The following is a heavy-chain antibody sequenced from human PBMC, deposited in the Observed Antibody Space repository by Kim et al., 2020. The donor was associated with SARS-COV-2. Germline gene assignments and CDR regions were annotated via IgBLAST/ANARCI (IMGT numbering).Heavy chain of an antibody. V-gene: IGHV3-33*01. J-gene: IGHJ3*02. Sequence: YADSVKGRFTISRDNSKNTLYLQMNSLRAEDTAVYYCARSRVPEDAFDIWGQGTMVTVSS. CDR3: ARSRVPEDAFDI. D-gene: IGHD3-10*01.